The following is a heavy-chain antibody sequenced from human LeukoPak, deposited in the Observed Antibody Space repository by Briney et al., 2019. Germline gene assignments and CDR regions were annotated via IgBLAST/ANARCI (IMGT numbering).Heavy chain of an antibody. D-gene: IGHD2-21*02. CDR3: AIVGVTYPDAFDI. CDR1: GGSISNYY. Sequence: QPSETLSLTCTVSGGSISNYYWSWIRQPAGKGLEWIGRIYTTGSTNYSPSLKSRVTMSVDTSKNQFSLRLTSVTAADTAVYHCAIVGVTYPDAFDIWGQGTMVTVSS. CDR2: IYTTGST. J-gene: IGHJ3*02. V-gene: IGHV4-4*07.